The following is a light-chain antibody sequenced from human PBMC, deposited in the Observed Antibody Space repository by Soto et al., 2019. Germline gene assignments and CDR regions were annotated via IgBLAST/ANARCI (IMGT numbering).Light chain of an antibody. CDR2: GVS. Sequence: EIVLTQSPGTLSLSPGERATLSCRASQSVSSSYFAWYQQKPGQAPRLLIYGVSSRATGIPDRFSGSGSGTEFTLTISRLEPEDFAVYYCQKYGSSQWTFGQGTKVEIK. V-gene: IGKV3-20*01. CDR3: QKYGSSQWT. CDR1: QSVSSSY. J-gene: IGKJ1*01.